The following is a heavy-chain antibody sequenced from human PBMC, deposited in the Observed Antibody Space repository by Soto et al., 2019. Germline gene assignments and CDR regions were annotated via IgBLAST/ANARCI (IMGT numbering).Heavy chain of an antibody. Sequence: VGSLRLSCAASGLTFSSYEMNWVRQAPGQGLDWVSYISSSGSTIYYADSVKGRFTISRDNAKNSLYLQMNSLRAEDTAVYYCARDQDYVWGSYRYNYFDYWGQGTLVTVSS. CDR1: GLTFSSYE. CDR2: ISSSGSTI. CDR3: ARDQDYVWGSYRYNYFDY. D-gene: IGHD3-16*02. J-gene: IGHJ4*02. V-gene: IGHV3-48*03.